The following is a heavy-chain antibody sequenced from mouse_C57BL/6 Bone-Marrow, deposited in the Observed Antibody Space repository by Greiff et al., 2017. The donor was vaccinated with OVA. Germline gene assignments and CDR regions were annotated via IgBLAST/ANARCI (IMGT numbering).Heavy chain of an antibody. CDR1: GYTFTTYP. D-gene: IGHD2-1*01. J-gene: IGHJ4*01. CDR2: FNPYNDDT. V-gene: IGHV1-47*01. CDR3: ARSDLLWGAMDY. Sequence: VKVVESGAELVKPGASVKMSCKASGYTFTTYPIEWMQQNHGKSLEWIGNFNPYNDDTKYNEKFKGKATLTVEKSSSTVYLELSRLTSDDSAVYYCARSDLLWGAMDYWGQGTSVTVSS.